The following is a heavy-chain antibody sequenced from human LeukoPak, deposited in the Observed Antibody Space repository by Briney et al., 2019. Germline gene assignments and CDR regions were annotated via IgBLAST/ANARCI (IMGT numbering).Heavy chain of an antibody. CDR1: GGSFSGYY. CDR2: IYYSGST. J-gene: IGHJ4*02. V-gene: IGHV4-34*01. D-gene: IGHD6-6*01. Sequence: SETLSLTCAVYGGSFSGYYWGWIRQPPGKGLEWIGSIYYSGSTYYNPSLKSRVTISVDTSKNQFSLKLNSVTPEDTAVYYCARSSPSSSAFDYWGQGTLVTVSS. CDR3: ARSSPSSSAFDY.